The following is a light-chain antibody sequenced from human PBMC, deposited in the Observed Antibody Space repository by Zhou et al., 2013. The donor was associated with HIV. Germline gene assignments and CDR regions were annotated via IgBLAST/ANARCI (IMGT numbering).Light chain of an antibody. V-gene: IGKV3-15*01. CDR1: QSVFSN. J-gene: IGKJ4*01. Sequence: EIVMTQSPSTLSVSPGERVTLSCRASQSVFSNLAWYQQKPGQAPSLLIYDTSTRATGVPARFSGSGSGTEFTLTISSLQPDDFATYYCQQYNSYSPLTFGGGTKVEIK. CDR3: QQYNSYSPLT. CDR2: DTS.